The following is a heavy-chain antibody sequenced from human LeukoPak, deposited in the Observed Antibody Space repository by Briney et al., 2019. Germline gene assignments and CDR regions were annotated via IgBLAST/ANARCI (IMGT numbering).Heavy chain of an antibody. CDR3: ARASNYYYYGMDV. CDR2: IYYSGST. J-gene: IGHJ6*02. Sequence: SETLSLTCTVSGGSVSSGSYYWSWIRQPPGKGPEWIGYIYYSGSTNYNPSLKSRVTISVDTSKNQFSLKLSSVTAADTAVYYCARASNYYYYGMDVWGQGTTVTVSS. V-gene: IGHV4-61*01. CDR1: GGSVSSGSYY.